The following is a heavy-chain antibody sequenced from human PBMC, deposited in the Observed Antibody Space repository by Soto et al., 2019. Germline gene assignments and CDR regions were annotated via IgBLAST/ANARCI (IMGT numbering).Heavy chain of an antibody. CDR1: VDSISSYY. D-gene: IGHD7-27*01. Sequence: LSLTCTVSVDSISSYYWSWIRQPPGKGLEWIGYIYCSGSTKYNPSLKSRVTISVDTSKDQFSLKLSSVTAADTAVYYCARLFDDPMGNDYWGQGTLVTVSS. V-gene: IGHV4-59*01. J-gene: IGHJ4*02. CDR3: ARLFDDPMGNDY. CDR2: IYCSGST.